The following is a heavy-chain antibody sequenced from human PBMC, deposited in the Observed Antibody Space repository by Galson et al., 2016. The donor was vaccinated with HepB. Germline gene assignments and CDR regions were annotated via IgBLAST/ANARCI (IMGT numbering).Heavy chain of an antibody. V-gene: IGHV3-7*03. CDR3: ARGAKVTTS. Sequence: SLRLSCAASGFTFSDSYMTWVRQAPGKGLEWVANIKQDGTERNYVDSVKGRFTISRDNAKNSLYLQMNSLRVEDTAMYFCARGAKVTTSWGQGTLVIVSS. CDR1: GFTFSDSY. D-gene: IGHD4-17*01. CDR2: IKQDGTER. J-gene: IGHJ4*02.